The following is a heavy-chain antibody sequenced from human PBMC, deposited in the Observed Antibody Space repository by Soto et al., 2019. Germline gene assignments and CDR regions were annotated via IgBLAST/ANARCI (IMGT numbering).Heavy chain of an antibody. CDR2: IITYSGNT. CDR3: ARIPGYSTTWYYAFDI. J-gene: IGHJ3*02. D-gene: IGHD6-13*01. Sequence: QVQLVLSGPEVKKPGASVKVSCKAAGYTFTNYGITWVRQAPGQGLEWMGWIITYSGNTNYAQKLQDRVSLTADTSTSTAYMELRSLRSDDTAVYYCARIPGYSTTWYYAFDIWGQGTLVTVSS. V-gene: IGHV1-18*01. CDR1: GYTFTNYG.